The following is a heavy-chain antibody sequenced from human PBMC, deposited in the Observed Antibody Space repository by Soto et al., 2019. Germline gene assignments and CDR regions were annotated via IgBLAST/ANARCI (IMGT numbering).Heavy chain of an antibody. V-gene: IGHV4-39*01. D-gene: IGHD4-17*01. CDR3: ARNQAYGGTEFDY. J-gene: IGHJ4*02. CDR2: IYYSGST. CDR1: GGSISSSSYY. Sequence: QLQLQESGPGLVKPSETLSLTCTVSGGSISSSSYYWGWIRQPPGKGLEWIGSIYYSGSTYYNPSLKSRVTISIDTSKNQFSLKLSSVTAADTAVYYCARNQAYGGTEFDYWGQGTLVTVSS.